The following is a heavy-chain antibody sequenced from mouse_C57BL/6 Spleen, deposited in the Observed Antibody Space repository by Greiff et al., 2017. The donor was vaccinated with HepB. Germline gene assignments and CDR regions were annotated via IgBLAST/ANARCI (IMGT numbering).Heavy chain of an antibody. D-gene: IGHD1-1*01. CDR1: GYTFTSYW. V-gene: IGHV1-55*01. J-gene: IGHJ2*01. CDR2: IYPGSGST. CDR3: ARFTTVVATRFDY. Sequence: QVQLKQPGAELVKPGASVKMSCKASGYTFTSYWITWVKQRPGQGLEWIGDIYPGSGSTNYNEKFKSKATLTVDTSSSTAYMQLSSLTSEDSAVYHCARFTTVVATRFDYWGQGTTLTVSS.